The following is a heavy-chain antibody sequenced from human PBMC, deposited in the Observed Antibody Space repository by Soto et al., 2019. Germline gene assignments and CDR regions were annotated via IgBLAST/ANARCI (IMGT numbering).Heavy chain of an antibody. CDR1: GFTFSSYA. Sequence: PGGSLRLSCAASGFTFSSYAMSWVRQAPGKGLEWVSAISGSGGNTYYADSVKGRFTISRDNAKNTLYLQMNSLRAEDTAVYYCARDRMNYYGSGSSRGGFDHWGQGTLVTVSS. CDR2: ISGSGGNT. J-gene: IGHJ4*02. CDR3: ARDRMNYYGSGSSRGGFDH. D-gene: IGHD3-10*01. V-gene: IGHV3-23*01.